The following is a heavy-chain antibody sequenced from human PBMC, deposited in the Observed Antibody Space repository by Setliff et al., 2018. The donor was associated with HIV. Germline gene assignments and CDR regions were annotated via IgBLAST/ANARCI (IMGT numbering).Heavy chain of an antibody. CDR2: INGNGQTT. Sequence: GGSLRLSCSSSGFTFSSFSMHWVRQAPGKGLQYVAGINGNGQTTYYGDSVKGRFTISRDNSKNTLSLQLNSLSPEDTAVYYCARHRGAFRLDYWGQGTLVTVSS. CDR1: GFTFSSFS. J-gene: IGHJ4*02. CDR3: ARHRGAFRLDY. D-gene: IGHD3-16*01. V-gene: IGHV3-64*04.